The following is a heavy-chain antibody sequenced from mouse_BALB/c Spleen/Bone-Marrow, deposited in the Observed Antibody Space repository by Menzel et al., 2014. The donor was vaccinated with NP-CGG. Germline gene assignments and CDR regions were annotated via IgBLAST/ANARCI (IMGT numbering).Heavy chain of an antibody. Sequence: EVKLMESGGGLVQPGGSLKLSCAASGFDFSRYWMSWVRQAPGKGLEWIGEVNPDSSTINYTPSLKDKFIISRDNAKNTLYLQMSKVRSEDTALYYCSRLGYYGGFAYWGQGTLVTVSA. D-gene: IGHD2-3*01. CDR3: SRLGYYGGFAY. V-gene: IGHV4-1*02. CDR2: VNPDSSTI. J-gene: IGHJ3*01. CDR1: GFDFSRYW.